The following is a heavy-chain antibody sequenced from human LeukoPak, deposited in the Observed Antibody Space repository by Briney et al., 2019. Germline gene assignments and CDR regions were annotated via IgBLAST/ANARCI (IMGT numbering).Heavy chain of an antibody. CDR2: IKQDGSEK. Sequence: GGSLRLSCAASGFTFSSYWMSWVRQAPGKGLEWVANIKQDGSEKYYVDSVKGRFTISRDNAKNSLYLQMNSLRAEDTAVYYCARDPPSSSAGIDYWGQGTLVTVSS. J-gene: IGHJ4*02. D-gene: IGHD6-6*01. CDR3: ARDPPSSSAGIDY. CDR1: GFTFSSYW. V-gene: IGHV3-7*01.